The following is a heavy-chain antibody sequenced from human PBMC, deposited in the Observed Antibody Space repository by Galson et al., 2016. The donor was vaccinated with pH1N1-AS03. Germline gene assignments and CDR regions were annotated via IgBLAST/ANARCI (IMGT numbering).Heavy chain of an antibody. D-gene: IGHD3-16*01. J-gene: IGHJ4*02. CDR1: GLEFSYFW. Sequence: LSCAASGLEFSYFWMTWVRQAPGKGPEWVANIKQDGSETHYVDSVKGRFTISRDNAKNSLYLQMNSLRVEDTAMYYCARGEMIGDDSWGQGTLVTVSS. V-gene: IGHV3-7*03. CDR3: ARGEMIGDDS. CDR2: IKQDGSET.